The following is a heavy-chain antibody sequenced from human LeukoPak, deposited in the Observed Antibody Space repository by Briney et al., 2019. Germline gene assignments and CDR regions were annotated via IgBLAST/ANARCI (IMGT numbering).Heavy chain of an antibody. CDR3: AIVLTGYFNWFDP. J-gene: IGHJ5*02. CDR2: IIPFIGTT. D-gene: IGHD3-9*01. Sequence: ASVKVSCKASEGTLSTYAITWVRQAPGQGLEYVGGIIPFIGTTDYAQKFQGRLTITADGSASIAYMELSSLRSGDTAIYYCAIVLTGYFNWFDPWGPGTLVTVSS. CDR1: EGTLSTYA. V-gene: IGHV1-69*13.